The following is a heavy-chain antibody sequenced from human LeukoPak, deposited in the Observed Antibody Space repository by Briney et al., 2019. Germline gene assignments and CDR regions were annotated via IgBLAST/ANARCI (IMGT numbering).Heavy chain of an antibody. D-gene: IGHD5-24*01. V-gene: IGHV3-74*01. CDR3: AKDLGRDGYS. Sequence: GRSLRLSCAPSGFTFSSYWTHWVRQPPGKGPMWVSRINSDGSSTDYADSVKGRSTISRDNAKNTLYLQMNSLRVEDTAVYYWAKDLGRDGYSWGQGTLVTVSS. J-gene: IGHJ4*02. CDR2: INSDGSST. CDR1: GFTFSSYW.